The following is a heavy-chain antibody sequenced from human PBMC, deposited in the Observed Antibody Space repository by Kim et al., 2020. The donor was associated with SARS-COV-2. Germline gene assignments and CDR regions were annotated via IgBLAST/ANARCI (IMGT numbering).Heavy chain of an antibody. CDR1: GGSISSGSYY. Sequence: SETLSLTCTVSGGSISSGSYYWSWIRQPAGKGLEWIGRIYTSGSTNYNPSLKSRITISVDTSKNQFSLKLSSVTAADTAVYYCAREGVYCGGDCYVRWFDPWGQGTLVTVSS. D-gene: IGHD2-21*02. J-gene: IGHJ5*02. V-gene: IGHV4-61*02. CDR2: IYTSGST. CDR3: AREGVYCGGDCYVRWFDP.